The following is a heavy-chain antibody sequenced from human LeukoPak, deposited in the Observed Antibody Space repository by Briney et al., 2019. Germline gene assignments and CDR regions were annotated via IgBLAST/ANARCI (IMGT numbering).Heavy chain of an antibody. D-gene: IGHD5-18*01. Sequence: PGGSLRLPCAASGFTFSSYSMNWVRQAPGKGLEWVSSISSSSSYIYYADSVKGRFTISRDNAKNSLYLQMNSLRAEDTAVYYCARDKMAVDTAMVYFDYWGQGTLVTVSS. CDR2: ISSSSSYI. CDR3: ARDKMAVDTAMVYFDY. J-gene: IGHJ4*02. V-gene: IGHV3-21*01. CDR1: GFTFSSYS.